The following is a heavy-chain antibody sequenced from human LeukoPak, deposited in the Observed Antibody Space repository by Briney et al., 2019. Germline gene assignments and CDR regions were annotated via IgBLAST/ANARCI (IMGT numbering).Heavy chain of an antibody. V-gene: IGHV3-74*01. D-gene: IGHD6-13*01. CDR2: INSDGSST. CDR3: AREKYSSSFIDY. CDR1: GFTFSSYW. J-gene: IGHJ4*02. Sequence: GGSLRLSCAASGFTFSSYWMHWVRQAPGKGLVWVSRINSDGSSTSYADSVKGRFTISRDNAKNTLYLQMNSLRAEDTAVYYCAREKYSSSFIDYWGQGTLVTVSP.